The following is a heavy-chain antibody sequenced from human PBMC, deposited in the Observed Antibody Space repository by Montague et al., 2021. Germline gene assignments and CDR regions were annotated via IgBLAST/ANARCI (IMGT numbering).Heavy chain of an antibody. Sequence: SQTLSLTCAVYGGSFNAYYWSWIRQSPGKGLDWIGEIHHRGSIYHDPTTDYNPSLQSRVTIAVDASKNQFSLRLRSVTAADTAVYYCARPAVGLESYYTGLDVWGRGTPVIVSS. CDR1: GGSFNAYY. V-gene: IGHV4-34*01. D-gene: IGHD3-10*01. J-gene: IGHJ6*02. CDR3: ARPAVGLESYYTGLDV. CDR2: IHHRGSIYHDPTT.